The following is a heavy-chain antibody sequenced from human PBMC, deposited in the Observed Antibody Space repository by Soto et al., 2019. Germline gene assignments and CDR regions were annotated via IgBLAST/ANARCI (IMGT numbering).Heavy chain of an antibody. J-gene: IGHJ6*02. V-gene: IGHV1-69*04. CDR3: ARDPLGYSYGPPLYYYYGMDV. CDR2: IIPILGIA. Sequence: GASVKVSCKASGGTFSSYTISWVRQAPGQGLEWMGRIIPILGIANYAQKFQGRVTITADKSTSTAYMELSSLRSEDTAVYYCARDPLGYSYGPPLYYYYGMDVWGQGTTVTVSS. D-gene: IGHD5-18*01. CDR1: GGTFSSYT.